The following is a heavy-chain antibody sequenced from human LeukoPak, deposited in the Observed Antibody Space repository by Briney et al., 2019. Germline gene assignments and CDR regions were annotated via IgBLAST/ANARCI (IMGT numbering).Heavy chain of an antibody. J-gene: IGHJ5*02. CDR2: FSNSGGST. CDR3: TKGYSGSYYGDNWFDP. D-gene: IGHD1-26*01. Sequence: GGSLRLSCAASGLTFSNYAMSWVRQAPGKGLEWVSGFSNSGGSTDYADSVKGRFTISRDNSKNTLYLQMNSLRAEDTAVYYCTKGYSGSYYGDNWFDPWGQGTLVTVSS. V-gene: IGHV3-23*01. CDR1: GLTFSNYA.